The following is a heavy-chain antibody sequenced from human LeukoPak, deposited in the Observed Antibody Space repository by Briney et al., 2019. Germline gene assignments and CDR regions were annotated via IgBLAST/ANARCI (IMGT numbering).Heavy chain of an antibody. Sequence: SETLSLTCTVYGGSFSGYYWNWIRQPPGKGLEWIGEINHSGSTNYNPSLKSRVTISIDTSKKQFSLKLSSVTAADTAVYYCARVDSGGYLDFDSWGQGTLVPVSS. CDR1: GGSFSGYY. CDR3: ARVDSGGYLDFDS. V-gene: IGHV4-34*01. CDR2: INHSGST. J-gene: IGHJ4*02. D-gene: IGHD3-22*01.